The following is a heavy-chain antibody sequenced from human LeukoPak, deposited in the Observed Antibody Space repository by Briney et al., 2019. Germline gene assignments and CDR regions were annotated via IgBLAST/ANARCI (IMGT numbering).Heavy chain of an antibody. V-gene: IGHV5-51*01. CDR2: IYPGDSDT. D-gene: IGHD2-2*02. Sequence: GASLQISCKGSGYRFTSYWIGWVRPLPGKGLEWMGIIYPGDSDTSYSPSFQGQDTISADKSISTAYLQWSSLKASDTAMYYCARLYGSYYYYGMDVWGQGTTVTVSS. CDR3: ARLYGSYYYYGMDV. CDR1: GYRFTSYW. J-gene: IGHJ6*02.